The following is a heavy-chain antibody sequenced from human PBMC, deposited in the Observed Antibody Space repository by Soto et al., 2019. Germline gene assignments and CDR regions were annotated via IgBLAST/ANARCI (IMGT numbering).Heavy chain of an antibody. CDR1: GGTFSSYA. D-gene: IGHD3-22*01. J-gene: IGHJ4*02. Sequence: QVQLVQSGAEVKKPGSSVKVSCKASGGTFSSYAISWVRQAPGQGLEWMGGIIAIFGTANYAQKFQGRVTITADESTSTAYMELSSLRSEDTAVYYCARCTMKRGGPPYYFDYWGQGTLVTVSS. CDR3: ARCTMKRGGPPYYFDY. CDR2: IIAIFGTA. V-gene: IGHV1-69*01.